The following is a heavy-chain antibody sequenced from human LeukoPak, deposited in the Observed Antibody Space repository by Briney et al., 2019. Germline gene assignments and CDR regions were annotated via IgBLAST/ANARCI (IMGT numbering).Heavy chain of an antibody. Sequence: GGSLRLSCAASGFTFSSYEMNWVRQAPGEGLEWVSYISSSGSTIYYADSVKGRFTISRDNAKNSLYLQMNSLRAEDTAVYYCARDRGVPAAIFDYWGQGTLVTVSS. V-gene: IGHV3-48*03. CDR2: ISSSGSTI. J-gene: IGHJ4*02. CDR3: ARDRGVPAAIFDY. CDR1: GFTFSSYE. D-gene: IGHD2-2*01.